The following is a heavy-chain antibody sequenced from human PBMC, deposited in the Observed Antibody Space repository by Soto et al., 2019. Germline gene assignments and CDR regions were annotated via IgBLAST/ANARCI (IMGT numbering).Heavy chain of an antibody. Sequence: PRGSLRLSCAASGFTFSSDGMHWVRQAPGKGLEWVAVISYDGSNKYYADPVKGRFTISRDNSKNTLYLQMNSLRAEDTAVYYCACEYIVVVNAMPSSYFGMVVWRHGPTVTAP. CDR3: ACEYIVVVNAMPSSYFGMVV. CDR1: GFTFSSDG. J-gene: IGHJ6*02. D-gene: IGHD2-21*01. CDR2: ISYDGSNK. V-gene: IGHV3-30*03.